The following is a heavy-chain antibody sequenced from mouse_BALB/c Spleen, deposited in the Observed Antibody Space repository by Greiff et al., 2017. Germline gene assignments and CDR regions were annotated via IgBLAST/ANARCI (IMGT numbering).Heavy chain of an antibody. V-gene: IGHV1S137*01. Sequence: QVQLQQSGAELVRPGVSVKISCKGSGYTFTDYAMHWVKQSHAKSLEWIGVISTYYGDASYNQKFKGKATMTVDKSSSTAYMELARLTSEDSAIYYCARVEGIGGYAMDYWGQGTSVTVSS. J-gene: IGHJ4*01. D-gene: IGHD2-14*01. CDR1: GYTFTDYA. CDR2: ISTYYGDA. CDR3: ARVEGIGGYAMDY.